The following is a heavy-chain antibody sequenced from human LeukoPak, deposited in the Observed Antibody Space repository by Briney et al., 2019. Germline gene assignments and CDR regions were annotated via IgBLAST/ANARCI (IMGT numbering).Heavy chain of an antibody. V-gene: IGHV4-39*01. J-gene: IGHJ6*03. Sequence: PSETLSLTCTVSGGSISSSRYYWAWIRQPPGKGLECIASIDHSGSTNSNPSLKSRVTLSEDTSKNQFSLKLSSVTAADTAVYYCARQSYGSGTDNYYMDVWGKGTTVTVSS. CDR3: ARQSYGSGTDNYYMDV. D-gene: IGHD3-10*01. CDR2: IDHSGST. CDR1: GGSISSSRYY.